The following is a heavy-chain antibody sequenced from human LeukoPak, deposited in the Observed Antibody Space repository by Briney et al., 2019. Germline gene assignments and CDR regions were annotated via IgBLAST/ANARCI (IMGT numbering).Heavy chain of an antibody. Sequence: GGSLRLSCAASGFTFDDYGMSWVRQAPGKGLEWVSGINWNGGSTGYADSVKGRFTISRDNAKNALYLQMKSLRGEDTALYYCAGPREGYGRDAFDIWGQGTVVTVSS. CDR1: GFTFDDYG. CDR2: INWNGGST. CDR3: AGPREGYGRDAFDI. D-gene: IGHD5-18*01. J-gene: IGHJ3*02. V-gene: IGHV3-20*04.